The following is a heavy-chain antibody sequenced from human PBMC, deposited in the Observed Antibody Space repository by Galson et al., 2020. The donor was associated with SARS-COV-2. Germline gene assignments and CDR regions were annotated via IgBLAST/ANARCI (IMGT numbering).Heavy chain of an antibody. CDR1: GFTFGNAW. CDR3: TTLSVVVVADTLDLIDH. Sequence: GGSLRLSCGASGFTFGNAWMNWVRQAPGKGLEWVGRIKSNTDSGTTDYAAPVKGRFTISRDDSKNMLYLQMNSLKTEDTAVYYCTTLSVVVVADTLDLIDHWGQGTLVTVSS. CDR2: IKSNTDSGTT. D-gene: IGHD2-15*01. J-gene: IGHJ4*02. V-gene: IGHV3-15*07.